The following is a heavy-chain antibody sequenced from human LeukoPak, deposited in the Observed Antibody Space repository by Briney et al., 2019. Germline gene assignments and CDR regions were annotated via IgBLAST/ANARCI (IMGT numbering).Heavy chain of an antibody. Sequence: PGASLRLSCAASGFTFSSYGMHWVRQAPGKGLEWVAVISYDGSNKYYADSVKGRFTISRDNSKNTLYLQMNSLRAEDTAVYYCAKDLRQWLVLGNYYYGMDVWGKGTTVTVSS. V-gene: IGHV3-30*18. CDR1: GFTFSSYG. CDR2: ISYDGSNK. CDR3: AKDLRQWLVLGNYYYGMDV. J-gene: IGHJ6*04. D-gene: IGHD6-19*01.